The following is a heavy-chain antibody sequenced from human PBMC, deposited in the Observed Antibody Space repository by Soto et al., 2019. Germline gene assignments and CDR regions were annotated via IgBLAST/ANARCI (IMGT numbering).Heavy chain of an antibody. V-gene: IGHV3-33*03. CDR2: ILRNGSKQ. Sequence: QAQLVESGGGVVPPGGSLRLSCTASGFTFSNYAMHWVRQAPGKGLEWVAGILRNGSKQYYGESVKGRFTISRDNSRNTLYLQMNSLRAEDTAVYYCAKSGLPFVEWFPVWGQGTTGTVSS. CDR1: GFTFSNYA. CDR3: AKSGLPFVEWFPV. J-gene: IGHJ6*02. D-gene: IGHD3-3*01.